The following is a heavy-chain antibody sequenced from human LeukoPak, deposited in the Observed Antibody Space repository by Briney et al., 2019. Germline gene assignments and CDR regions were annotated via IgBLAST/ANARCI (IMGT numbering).Heavy chain of an antibody. V-gene: IGHV3-30*02. J-gene: IGHJ3*02. CDR2: IRNDGSII. Sequence: GGSLRLSCAASGFTFSSYGMHWIRQAPGKGLEWVAFIRNDGSIIYNADSVKGRFTISRDNSKNTLYLQMNSLRAEDTAVYYCAKLGSIVVVPAAQTAFDIWGQGTMVTVSS. D-gene: IGHD2-2*01. CDR3: AKLGSIVVVPAAQTAFDI. CDR1: GFTFSSYG.